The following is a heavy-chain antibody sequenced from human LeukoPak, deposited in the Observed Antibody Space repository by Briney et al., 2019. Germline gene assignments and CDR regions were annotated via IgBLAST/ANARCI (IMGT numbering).Heavy chain of an antibody. CDR2: IYPDDSVA. V-gene: IGHV5-51*01. D-gene: IGHD4-23*01. Sequence: KSGESLKISCKTSGYSFNTYWIAWVRQMPGKGLEWMGIIYPDDSVARYSPSFQGQVTISADKSISTAYLQWSSLKASDTAMYYCARERSYGGNPDYWGQGTLVTVSS. CDR1: GYSFNTYW. CDR3: ARERSYGGNPDY. J-gene: IGHJ4*02.